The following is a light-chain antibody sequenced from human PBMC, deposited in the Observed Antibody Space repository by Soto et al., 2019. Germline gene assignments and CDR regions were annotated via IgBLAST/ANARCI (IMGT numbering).Light chain of an antibody. J-gene: IGLJ2*01. CDR2: DVN. CDR1: SSDVGGYKF. V-gene: IGLV2-14*01. CDR3: SSYTRSSTVV. Sequence: QSALTQPASVSGSPGQSITISCTGTSSDVGGYKFVSWYQQHPGKAPKLMIYDVNNRPSGVSNRFSGSKSGNTASLTISGLQAEDEADYYCSSYTRSSTVVFGGGTKLTVL.